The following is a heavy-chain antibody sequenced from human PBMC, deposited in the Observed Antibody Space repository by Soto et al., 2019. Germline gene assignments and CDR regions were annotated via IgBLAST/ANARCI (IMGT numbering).Heavy chain of an antibody. J-gene: IGHJ6*02. D-gene: IGHD1-1*01. V-gene: IGHV4-30-4*01. CDR1: GGSISSGDYY. CDR2: IYYSGST. Sequence: PSETLSLTCTVSGGSISSGDYYWSWIRQPPGKGLEWIGYIYYSGSTYYNPSLKSRVTISVDTSRNQFSLKLSSVTAADTAVYYCARVKAQGTYYYYGMDVWGQGTTVTVSS. CDR3: ARVKAQGTYYYYGMDV.